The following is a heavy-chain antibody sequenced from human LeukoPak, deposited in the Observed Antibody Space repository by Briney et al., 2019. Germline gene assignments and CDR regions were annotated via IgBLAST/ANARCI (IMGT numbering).Heavy chain of an antibody. CDR3: VREGRSSRWDDWYFDL. Sequence: GGSLRLSCAASGFTFSRYWMSWVRQVPGKGLEWVANIKEDAGEIYYVDSVKGRFTISRENAKNSLYLQMNSLRAGDTAVYYCVREGRSSRWDDWYFDLWGRGTLVTVSS. J-gene: IGHJ2*01. CDR2: IKEDAGEI. D-gene: IGHD6-13*01. CDR1: GFTFSRYW. V-gene: IGHV3-7*01.